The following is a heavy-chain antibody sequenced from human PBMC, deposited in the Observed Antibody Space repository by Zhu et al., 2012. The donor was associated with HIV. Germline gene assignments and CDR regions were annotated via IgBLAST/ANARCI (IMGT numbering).Heavy chain of an antibody. CDR1: GGSISSSSYY. Sequence: QVQLQESGPGLVKPSETLSLTCTVSGGSISSSSYYWDWIRQPPGKGLEWIGNIYYSGITYYNPSLKGRLTISIDTSRNRFSLRLSSVTAADTAIYYCARRAYVGGESLWGQGTMITVSS. CDR3: ARRAYVGGESL. V-gene: IGHV4-39*01. J-gene: IGHJ3*01. D-gene: IGHD2-21*01. CDR2: IYYSGIT.